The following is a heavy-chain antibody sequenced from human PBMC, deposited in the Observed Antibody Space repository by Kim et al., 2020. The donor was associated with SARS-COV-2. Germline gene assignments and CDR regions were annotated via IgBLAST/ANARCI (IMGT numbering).Heavy chain of an antibody. CDR3: ARSGSGYFDP. CDR2: TI. V-gene: IGHV3-48*02. J-gene: IGHJ5*02. Sequence: TIHYADAVKDRFTISRDNAKNSLYLQMNSLRDEDTAGYYCARSGSGYFDPWGQGTLVTVSS. D-gene: IGHD3-10*01.